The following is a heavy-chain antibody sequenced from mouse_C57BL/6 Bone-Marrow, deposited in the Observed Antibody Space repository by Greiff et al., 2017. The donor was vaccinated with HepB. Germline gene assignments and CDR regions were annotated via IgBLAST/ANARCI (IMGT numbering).Heavy chain of an antibody. Sequence: EVQLVESVAELVRPGASVKLSCTASGFNIKNTYMHWVKQRPEQGLEGIGRIDPANGNTKYAPKFQGKATITADTSSHTAYLQPSSLTSEDTAIYYCARSLILLRYFVHWGQGTTLTVSS. CDR3: ARSLILLRYFVH. CDR1: GFNIKNTY. J-gene: IGHJ2*01. V-gene: IGHV14-3*01. CDR2: IDPANGNT. D-gene: IGHD1-1*01.